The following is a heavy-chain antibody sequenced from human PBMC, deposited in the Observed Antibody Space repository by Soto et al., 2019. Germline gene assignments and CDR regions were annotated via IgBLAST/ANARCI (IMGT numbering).Heavy chain of an antibody. CDR3: AHITDLRYFDWDWFDP. CDR2: IYWNDDK. CDR1: GFSLSTSGVG. V-gene: IGHV2-5*01. J-gene: IGHJ5*02. D-gene: IGHD3-9*01. Sequence: QITLKESGPTLVKPTQTLTLTCTFSGFSLSTSGVGVGWIRQPPGKALEWLALIYWNDDKRYSPSLKSRLTITKDTSKNQVVLTMTNMDPVDTATYYCAHITDLRYFDWDWFDPWGQGTLVTVSS.